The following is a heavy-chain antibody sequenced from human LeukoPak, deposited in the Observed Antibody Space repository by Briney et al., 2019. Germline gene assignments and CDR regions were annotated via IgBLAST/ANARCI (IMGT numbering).Heavy chain of an antibody. CDR3: TRERPDNYSSGWYYYYYYYMDV. CDR2: IRSKAYGGTT. J-gene: IGHJ6*03. Sequence: GGSLRLSCTASGFTFGDYAMSWVRQAPGKGLEWVGFIRSKAYGGTTEYAASVKGRFTISRDDSKSIAYLQMNSLKTEDTAVYYCTRERPDNYSSGWYYYYYYYMDVWGKGTTVTISS. D-gene: IGHD6-19*01. V-gene: IGHV3-49*04. CDR1: GFTFGDYA.